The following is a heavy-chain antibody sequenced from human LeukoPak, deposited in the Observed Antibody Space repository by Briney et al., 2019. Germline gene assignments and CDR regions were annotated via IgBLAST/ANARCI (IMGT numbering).Heavy chain of an antibody. CDR3: ASVGCSGGSCYFFRS. J-gene: IGHJ4*02. CDR1: GGSFSGYY. D-gene: IGHD2-15*01. CDR2: INHSGST. V-gene: IGHV4-34*01. Sequence: SETLSLTCAVYGGSFSGYYWSWIRQPPGKGLEWIGEINHSGSTNYNPSLKSRVTISVDTSKNQFSLKLSSVTAADTAVYYCASVGCSGGSCYFFRSWGQGTLVTVSS.